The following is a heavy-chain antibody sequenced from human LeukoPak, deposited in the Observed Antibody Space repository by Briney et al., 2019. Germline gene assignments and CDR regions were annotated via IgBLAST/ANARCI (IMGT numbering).Heavy chain of an antibody. Sequence: GGSLRLSCAASGFTFSSYAMSWVRQAPGKGLEWVSAISGSGGSTYYADSVKGRFTISRDNSKNTLYLQMNSLRAEDTAVYYCAKGYCSSTSRSYYFDYWGQGTLVTVSS. V-gene: IGHV3-23*01. D-gene: IGHD2-2*01. J-gene: IGHJ4*02. CDR1: GFTFSSYA. CDR2: ISGSGGST. CDR3: AKGYCSSTSRSYYFDY.